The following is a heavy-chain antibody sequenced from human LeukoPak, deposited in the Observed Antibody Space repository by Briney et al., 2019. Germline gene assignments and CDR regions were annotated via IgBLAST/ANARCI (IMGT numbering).Heavy chain of an antibody. V-gene: IGHV4-39*01. Sequence: SETLSLTCTVSGGSISSSSYYWGSVRQPPAKGLEWIGSIYYSGRTYYNPSLKSRVTISVDTSKNQFSLKLSSVTAADTAVYYCARLHPIEMAIDYWGQGTLVTVSS. CDR3: ARLHPIEMAIDY. CDR2: IYYSGRT. D-gene: IGHD5-24*01. CDR1: GGSISSSSYY. J-gene: IGHJ4*02.